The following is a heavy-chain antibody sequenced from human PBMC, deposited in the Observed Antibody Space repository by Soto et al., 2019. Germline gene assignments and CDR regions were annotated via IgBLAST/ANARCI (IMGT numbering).Heavy chain of an antibody. Sequence: SETLSLTCTVSGGSISSYCWSWIRQPPGKGLEWIGYIYYSGGTNYNPSLKSRVTISVDTSKNQFSLKLNSMTAADTAVYYCARHNYGSGSTYFDYWGQGTLVTVSS. V-gene: IGHV4-59*08. CDR1: GGSISSYC. J-gene: IGHJ4*02. CDR2: IYYSGGT. D-gene: IGHD3-10*01. CDR3: ARHNYGSGSTYFDY.